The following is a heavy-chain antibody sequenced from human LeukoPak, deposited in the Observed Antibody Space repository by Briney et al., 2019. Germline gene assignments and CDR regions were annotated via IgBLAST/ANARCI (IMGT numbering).Heavy chain of an antibody. D-gene: IGHD1-26*01. CDR2: INHSGST. V-gene: IGHV4-39*07. CDR3: ARLGVKRSGQSYYYYGMDV. Sequence: PSETLSLTCTVSGGAISSTSYHWSWIRQPPGKGLEWIGEINHSGSTNYNPSLKSRVTISVDTFKNQFSLKLSSVTAADTAVYYCARLGVKRSGQSYYYYGMDVWGQGTTVTVSS. J-gene: IGHJ6*02. CDR1: GGAISSTSYH.